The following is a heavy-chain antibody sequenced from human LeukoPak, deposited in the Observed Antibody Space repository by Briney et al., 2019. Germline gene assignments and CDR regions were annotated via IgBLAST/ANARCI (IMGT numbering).Heavy chain of an antibody. D-gene: IGHD2-15*01. V-gene: IGHV3-7*01. CDR1: GFTFSSYW. Sequence: PGGSLRLSCAASGFTFSSYWMSSVRQAPGKGLEWVANIKQDGSEKYYVDSVKGRFTISRDNAKNSLYLQMNSLRAEDTAVYYCARDHVVVVVAATHWFDPWGQGTLVTVSS. CDR2: IKQDGSEK. CDR3: ARDHVVVVVAATHWFDP. J-gene: IGHJ5*02.